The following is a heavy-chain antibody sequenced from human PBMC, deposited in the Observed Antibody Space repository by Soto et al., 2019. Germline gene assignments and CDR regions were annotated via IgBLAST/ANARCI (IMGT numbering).Heavy chain of an antibody. J-gene: IGHJ4*02. Sequence: ASVKVSCKASGYTFTNYDINWVRQATGQGLEWMGWMHPNSGNTGYAQKFQGRVTMTTDTSISTAYMELTRLTSEDTAVYYCTRGRDDYWGQGTLVTVSS. CDR2: MHPNSGNT. CDR1: GYTFTNYD. V-gene: IGHV1-8*01. CDR3: TRGRDDY.